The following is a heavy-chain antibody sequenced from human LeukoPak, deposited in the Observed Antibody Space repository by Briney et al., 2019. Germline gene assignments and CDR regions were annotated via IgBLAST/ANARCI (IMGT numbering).Heavy chain of an antibody. CDR2: IYTSGST. D-gene: IGHD5-24*01. CDR3: ARGTLMATIEGDAFDI. V-gene: IGHV4-4*07. J-gene: IGHJ3*02. CDR1: GGSITSYY. Sequence: SETLSLTCTVSGGSITSYYWSWIRQPAGKGLEWIGRIYTSGSTNYNPSLKSRVTMSVDTSKNQFSLKLSSVTAADTAVYYCARGTLMATIEGDAFDIWGQGTMVTVSS.